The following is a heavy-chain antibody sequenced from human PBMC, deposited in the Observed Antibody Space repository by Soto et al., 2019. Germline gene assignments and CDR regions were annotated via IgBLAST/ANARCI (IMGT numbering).Heavy chain of an antibody. D-gene: IGHD6-19*01. CDR3: ARWAFASNDWYLGALDM. Sequence: QVQLVQSGPEITKPGASVKVSCKTSGYTFKNFGITWVRQAPGQGPEWMGWISTSDGNTNYAQKLQGRATMTPDTTATTAYMELNSLTFADTAVYYCARWAFASNDWYLGALDMWGQGTLVTVSS. V-gene: IGHV1-18*04. J-gene: IGHJ3*02. CDR2: ISTSDGNT. CDR1: GYTFKNFG.